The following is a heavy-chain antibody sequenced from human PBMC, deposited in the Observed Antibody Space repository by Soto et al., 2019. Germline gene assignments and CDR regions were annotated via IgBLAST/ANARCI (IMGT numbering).Heavy chain of an antibody. CDR2: IDTSGST. Sequence: LSLTCTVSGGSISNYYCNWIRQPAGKGLEWIGRIDTSGSTNYNPSLKSRVTMSVDTSKQEFSLKLSSVTAADTALYYCARGGQDFWSGPFDYWGRGALVTVSS. CDR3: ARGGQDFWSGPFDY. J-gene: IGHJ4*02. CDR1: GGSISNYY. D-gene: IGHD3-3*01. V-gene: IGHV4-4*07.